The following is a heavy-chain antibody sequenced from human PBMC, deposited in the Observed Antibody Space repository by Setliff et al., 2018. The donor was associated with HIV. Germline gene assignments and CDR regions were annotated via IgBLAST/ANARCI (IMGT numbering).Heavy chain of an antibody. D-gene: IGHD3-10*01. J-gene: IGHJ5*02. V-gene: IGHV1-18*01. CDR1: GYTFTRYG. CDR3: ARGIGRSWSLGP. CDR2: ISAYNGNT. Sequence: ASVKVSCKASGYTFTRYGISWVRQAPGQGLEWMGWISAYNGNTNYAEKLQGRFTISRDNSGNTLHLQMNSLRAEDTAVYYCARGIGRSWSLGPWGQGTLVTVSS.